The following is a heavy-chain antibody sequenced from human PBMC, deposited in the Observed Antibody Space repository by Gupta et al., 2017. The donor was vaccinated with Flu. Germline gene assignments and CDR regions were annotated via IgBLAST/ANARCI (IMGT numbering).Heavy chain of an antibody. D-gene: IGHD5-24*01. CDR3: ASGEDGYNPVTFDY. CDR1: GGSISSYY. V-gene: IGHV4-59*08. J-gene: IGHJ4*02. Sequence: QVQLQESGPGLVKPSETLSLTCTVSGGSISSYYWSWIRQPPGKGLEWIGYIYYSGSTNYNPSLKSRVTISVDTSKNQFSLKLSSVTAADTAVYYCASGEDGYNPVTFDYWGQGTLVTVSS. CDR2: IYYSGST.